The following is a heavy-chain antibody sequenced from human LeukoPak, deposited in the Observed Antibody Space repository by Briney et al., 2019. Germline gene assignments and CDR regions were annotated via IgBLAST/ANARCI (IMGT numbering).Heavy chain of an antibody. Sequence: ASVKVSCKASGYTFTGYYMHWVRQAPGQGLEWMGWINPNSGGTNYAQKFQGRVTMTRDTSISTAYMELSRLRSDDPAVYYCARGSYDILTGYPPNFDYWGQGTLVTVSS. CDR1: GYTFTGYY. D-gene: IGHD3-9*01. CDR2: INPNSGGT. CDR3: ARGSYDILTGYPPNFDY. V-gene: IGHV1-2*02. J-gene: IGHJ4*02.